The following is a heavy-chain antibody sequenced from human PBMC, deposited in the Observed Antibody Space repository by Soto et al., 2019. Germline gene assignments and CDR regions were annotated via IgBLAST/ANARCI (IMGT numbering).Heavy chain of an antibody. V-gene: IGHV4-39*01. CDR3: ARLRGGCPADF. CDR2: IYYRGNT. D-gene: IGHD3-16*01. J-gene: IGHJ4*02. Sequence: SETLSLTCSVSGGSISNNNYHWGWIRQPPGKGLEWMGSIYYRGNTYYNPSLRSRITISVDTSRNQFSLALSSVTAADTAVYFCARLRGGCPADFWGQGTLVTV. CDR1: GGSISNNNYH.